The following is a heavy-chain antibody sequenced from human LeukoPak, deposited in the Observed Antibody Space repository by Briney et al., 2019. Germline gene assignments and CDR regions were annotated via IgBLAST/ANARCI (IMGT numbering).Heavy chain of an antibody. CDR1: GYTFTSYY. V-gene: IGHV1-46*01. CDR3: ARPQRYCSSTSCSIGDLGY. D-gene: IGHD2-2*01. J-gene: IGHJ4*02. CDR2: INPSGGST. Sequence: ASVKVSCKASGYTFTSYYMHWVRQAPGQGLEWMGIINPSGGSTSYAQKFQGRVTMTRDTSTSTVYMELSSLRSEDTAVYYCARPQRYCSSTSCSIGDLGYWGQGTLVTVSS.